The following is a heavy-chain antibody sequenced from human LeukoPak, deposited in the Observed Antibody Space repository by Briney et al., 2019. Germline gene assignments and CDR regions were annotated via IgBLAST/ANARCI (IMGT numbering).Heavy chain of an antibody. D-gene: IGHD3-16*01. CDR3: ATNGGGKSGSGDFDY. CDR2: ITWNSGNI. CDR1: GFIFHDYV. V-gene: IGHV3-9*01. Sequence: PGGSLRLSCTASGFIFHDYVMHWVRHAPGKGLGWVSGITWNSGNIGYADSVKGRFTISRDNAKNSLYLQMNSLRAEDTALYYCATNGGGKSGSGDFDYWGQGTLVTASS. J-gene: IGHJ4*02.